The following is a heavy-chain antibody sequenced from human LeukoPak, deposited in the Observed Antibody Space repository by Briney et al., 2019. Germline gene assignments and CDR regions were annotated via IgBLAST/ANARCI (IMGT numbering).Heavy chain of an antibody. Sequence: GASVKVSCKASGYTFTSYDINWVRQATGRGLEWMGWMNPNSGNTGYAQKLQGRVTMTTDTSTSTAYMELRSLRSDDTAVYYCARLYYDFWSGDAGYNWFDPWGQGTLVTVSS. CDR1: GYTFTSYD. D-gene: IGHD3-3*01. J-gene: IGHJ5*02. V-gene: IGHV1-8*01. CDR2: MNPNSGNT. CDR3: ARLYYDFWSGDAGYNWFDP.